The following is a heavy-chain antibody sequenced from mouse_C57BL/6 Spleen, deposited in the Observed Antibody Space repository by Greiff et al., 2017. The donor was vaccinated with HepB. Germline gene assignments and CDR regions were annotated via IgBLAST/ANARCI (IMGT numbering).Heavy chain of an antibody. CDR1: GYTFTSYW. CDR2: IHPNSGST. Sequence: VQLQQPGAELVKPGASVKLSCKASGYTFTSYWMHWVKQRPGQGLEWIGMIHPNSGSTNYNEKFKSKATLTVDKSSSTAYMQLSSLTSEDSAVYYCAREDGRASSDYWGQGTTLTVSS. D-gene: IGHD1-1*01. J-gene: IGHJ2*01. V-gene: IGHV1-64*01. CDR3: AREDGRASSDY.